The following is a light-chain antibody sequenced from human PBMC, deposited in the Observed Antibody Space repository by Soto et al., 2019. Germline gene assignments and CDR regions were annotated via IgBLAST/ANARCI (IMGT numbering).Light chain of an antibody. CDR3: ATWDDDVSGVV. CDR2: SHN. Sequence: QSVLPQTPSVSGTPGQTVTISCSGSSSNIGRNYVYWYQQLPGAAPKLLMYSHNIRPSGVPDRFSASTSDTSASLVIGGLRSEDEADYHCATWDDDVSGVVFGGGTKLTVL. CDR1: SSNIGRNY. V-gene: IGLV1-47*02. J-gene: IGLJ2*01.